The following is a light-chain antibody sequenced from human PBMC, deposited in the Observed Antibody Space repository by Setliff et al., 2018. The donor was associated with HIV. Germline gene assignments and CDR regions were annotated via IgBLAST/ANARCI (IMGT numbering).Light chain of an antibody. J-gene: IGLJ1*01. CDR2: QAS. CDR1: SGDVGHYNL. V-gene: IGLV2-23*01. Sequence: QSVLTQPASVSGSPGQSITISCTGTSGDVGHYNLVSWYKQQPGKPPKLMIYQASKRPSGVSNRFSGSKSGNTASLTISGLQAEDEADYYCCSNTGSNTYVFGTGTKV. CDR3: CSNTGSNTYV.